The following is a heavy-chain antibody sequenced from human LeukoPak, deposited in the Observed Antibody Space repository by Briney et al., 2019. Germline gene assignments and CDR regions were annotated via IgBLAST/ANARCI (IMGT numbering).Heavy chain of an antibody. CDR1: GFTFSSYS. J-gene: IGHJ6*02. V-gene: IGHV3-21*01. D-gene: IGHD3-3*01. CDR2: ISSSSSYI. Sequence: GGSLRLSCAASGFTFSSYSMNWVRQAPGKGLEWVSSISSSSSYIYYADSVKGRFTISRDNAKSSLYLQMNSLRAEDTAVYYCVRGKSRFYGMDVWGQGTTVTVSS. CDR3: VRGKSRFYGMDV.